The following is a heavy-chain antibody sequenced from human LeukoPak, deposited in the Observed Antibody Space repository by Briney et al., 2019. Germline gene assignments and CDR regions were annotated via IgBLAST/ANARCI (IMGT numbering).Heavy chain of an antibody. CDR2: INTDGSST. CDR3: ARGPRYYYYMDV. J-gene: IGHJ6*03. V-gene: IGHV3-74*01. Sequence: GGSLRLSCAASGFTFSSYWMHWVRHAPGKGLVWVSRINTDGSSTSYADSVKGRFTISRDNAKNTLYLQMNSLRAEDTAVYYCARGPRYYYYMDVWGKGTTVTVSS. CDR1: GFTFSSYW.